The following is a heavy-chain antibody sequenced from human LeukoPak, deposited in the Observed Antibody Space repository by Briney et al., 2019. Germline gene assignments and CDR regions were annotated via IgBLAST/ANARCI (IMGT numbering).Heavy chain of an antibody. CDR3: ARDGDSSGDFDY. CDR1: GGSISSYY. CDR2: IYYSGST. J-gene: IGHJ4*02. Sequence: SETLSPTCTVSGGSISSYYWSWIRQPPGKGLEWIVYIYYSGSTNYNPSLKSRVTISVDTSKTQFSLKLSSVTAADTAVYYCARDGDSSGDFDYWGQGTLVTVSS. V-gene: IGHV4-59*01. D-gene: IGHD6-19*01.